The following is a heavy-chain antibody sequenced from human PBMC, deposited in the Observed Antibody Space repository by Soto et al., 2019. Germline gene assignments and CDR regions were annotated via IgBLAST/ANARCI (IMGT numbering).Heavy chain of an antibody. D-gene: IGHD2-15*01. J-gene: IGHJ5*02. Sequence: GASVKVSCKASGYTFTSYAMHWVRQAPGQRLEWMGWINAGNGNTKYSQKFQGRVTITRDTSASTAYMELSSLRSEDTAVYYCARDGLLYCSGGSCYSWFDPWGQGTLVTVSS. CDR3: ARDGLLYCSGGSCYSWFDP. CDR2: INAGNGNT. CDR1: GYTFTSYA. V-gene: IGHV1-3*01.